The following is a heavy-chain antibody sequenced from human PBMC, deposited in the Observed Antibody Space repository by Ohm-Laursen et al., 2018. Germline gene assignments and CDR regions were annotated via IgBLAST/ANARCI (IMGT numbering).Heavy chain of an antibody. V-gene: IGHV1-18*01. Sequence: GASVKVSCKASGYTFTSYGISWVRQAPGQGLEWMGWISAYNGNTNYAQKLQGRVTMTTDTSTSTAYMELRSLRSDDTAVYYCARDGYYYDSSGYPDYWGQGTLVTVSS. D-gene: IGHD3-22*01. CDR2: ISAYNGNT. J-gene: IGHJ4*02. CDR1: GYTFTSYG. CDR3: ARDGYYYDSSGYPDY.